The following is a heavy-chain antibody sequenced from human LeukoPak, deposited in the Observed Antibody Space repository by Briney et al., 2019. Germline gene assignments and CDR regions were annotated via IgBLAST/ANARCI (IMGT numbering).Heavy chain of an antibody. CDR1: GGSISSYY. V-gene: IGHV4-59*01. CDR3: ARAGTAHNWFDP. J-gene: IGHJ5*02. CDR2: IYYSGST. D-gene: IGHD5-18*01. Sequence: SETLSLTCTVSGGSISSYYWSWIRQPPGKGPEWIGYIYYSGSTNYNPSLKSRVTISVDTSKNQFSLKLSSVTAADTAVYYCARAGTAHNWFDPWGQGTLVTVSS.